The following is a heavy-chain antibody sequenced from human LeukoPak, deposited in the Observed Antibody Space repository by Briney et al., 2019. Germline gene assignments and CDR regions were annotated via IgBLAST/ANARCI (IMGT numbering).Heavy chain of an antibody. CDR3: ARSWFSTGPADY. V-gene: IGHV4-34*12. CDR1: GGSFSGYY. Sequence: SETLSLTCAVYGGSFSGYYWSWIRQPPGKGLEWIGSIFHSRSTYYNPSLKSRVTISVDTSKNQFSLKLTSVTAADTAVYYCARSWFSTGPADYWGQGTLVTVSS. CDR2: IFHSRST. J-gene: IGHJ4*02. D-gene: IGHD6-13*01.